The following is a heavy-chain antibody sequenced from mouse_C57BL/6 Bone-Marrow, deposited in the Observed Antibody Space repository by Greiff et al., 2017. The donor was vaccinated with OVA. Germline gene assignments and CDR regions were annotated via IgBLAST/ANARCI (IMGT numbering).Heavy chain of an antibody. J-gene: IGHJ3*01. CDR2: IDPSDRYT. V-gene: IGHV1-50*01. D-gene: IGHD1-1*01. CDR1: GYTFTSYW. Sequence: QVQLQQPGAELVKPGASVKLSCKASGYTFTSYWMQWVKQRPGQGLEWIGEIDPSDRYTNYNQKFKGKAPLTVDTSSSTAYMQLSSLTSEDSAVYYCARYYYGSSSWFAYWGQGTLVTVSA. CDR3: ARYYYGSSSWFAY.